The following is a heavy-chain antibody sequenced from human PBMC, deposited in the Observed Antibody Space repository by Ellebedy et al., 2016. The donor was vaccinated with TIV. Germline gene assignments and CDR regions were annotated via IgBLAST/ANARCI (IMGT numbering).Heavy chain of an antibody. Sequence: ASVKVSXXASGYTFTSYDINWVRQATGQGLEWMGWMNPNSGNTGYAQKFQGRVTMTRDTSTSTAYMELSSLRSEDTAVYYCARCYYDSSGYSYFDYWGQGTLVTVSS. CDR1: GYTFTSYD. V-gene: IGHV1-8*01. D-gene: IGHD3-22*01. J-gene: IGHJ4*02. CDR2: MNPNSGNT. CDR3: ARCYYDSSGYSYFDY.